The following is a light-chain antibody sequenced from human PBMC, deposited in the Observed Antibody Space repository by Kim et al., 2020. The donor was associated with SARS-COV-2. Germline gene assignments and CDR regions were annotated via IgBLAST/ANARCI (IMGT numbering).Light chain of an antibody. CDR2: QDS. Sequence: SYELTQPPSVSVSPGQTASITCSGDKLGDKYACWYQQKPGQSPVLVIYQDSKRPSGIPERFSGSNSGNTATLTISGTQAMDEADYYCQAWDSSTDVVFCGGTKLTVL. CDR3: QAWDSSTDVV. V-gene: IGLV3-1*01. CDR1: KLGDKY. J-gene: IGLJ2*01.